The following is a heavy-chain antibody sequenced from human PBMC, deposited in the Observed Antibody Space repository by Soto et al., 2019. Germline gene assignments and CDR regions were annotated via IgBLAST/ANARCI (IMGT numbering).Heavy chain of an antibody. CDR1: GGSISSGGYS. V-gene: IGHV4-30-2*01. J-gene: IGHJ5*02. CDR3: ASRPSGSGFDP. D-gene: IGHD1-26*01. Sequence: LQLQESGSGLVKPSQTLSLTCAVSGGSISSGGYSWSWIRQPPGKGLECIGYIYHSGSTYYNPSLKSRVTISVDRSKNQFSLKLSSVTAADTAVYYCASRPSGSGFDPWGQGTLVTVSS. CDR2: IYHSGST.